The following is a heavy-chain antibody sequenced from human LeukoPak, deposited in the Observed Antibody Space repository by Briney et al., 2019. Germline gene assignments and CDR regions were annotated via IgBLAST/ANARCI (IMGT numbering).Heavy chain of an antibody. CDR1: GFTFSSYA. CDR2: ISGSGGST. CDR3: AKSRHDYCSSTSCHWNWFDP. D-gene: IGHD2-2*01. J-gene: IGHJ5*02. Sequence: GGSLRLSCAASGFTFSSYAMSWVRQAPGKGLEWVSAISGSGGSTYYADSVKGRFTISRDNSKNTLYLQMDSLRAEDTAVYYCAKSRHDYCSSTSCHWNWFDPWGQGTLVTVSS. V-gene: IGHV3-23*01.